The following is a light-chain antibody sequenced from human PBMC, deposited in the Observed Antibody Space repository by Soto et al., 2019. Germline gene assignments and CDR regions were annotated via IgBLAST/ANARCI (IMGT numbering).Light chain of an antibody. CDR3: HQYGYSLWT. J-gene: IGKJ1*01. V-gene: IGKV3-20*01. CDR2: GAS. CDR1: QSVTSTY. Sequence: ESVLTQSPGTLSLSPGERATLSCRASQSVTSTYLAWYQQKPGQAPRLLIYGASSRATGLPDRFSGSGSGTDFTLTISRLEPEEFALYYCHQYGYSLWTFGQGAKVDIK.